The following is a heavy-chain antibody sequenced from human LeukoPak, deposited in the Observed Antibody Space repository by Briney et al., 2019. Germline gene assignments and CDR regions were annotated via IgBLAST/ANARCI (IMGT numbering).Heavy chain of an antibody. CDR2: ISYDGSNK. CDR1: GFTFSSYA. Sequence: GRSLRLSCAASGFTFSSYAMPWVRQAPGKGLEWVAVISYDGSNKYYADSVKGRFTISRDNSKNTLYLQMNSLRAEDTAVYYCARDSQYYYDSSGYYGKVDYWGQGTLVTVSS. V-gene: IGHV3-30-3*01. CDR3: ARDSQYYYDSSGYYGKVDY. D-gene: IGHD3-22*01. J-gene: IGHJ4*02.